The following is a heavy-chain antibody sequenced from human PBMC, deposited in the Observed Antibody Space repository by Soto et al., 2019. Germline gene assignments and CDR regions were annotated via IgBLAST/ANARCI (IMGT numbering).Heavy chain of an antibody. CDR3: AAARITIFGVVMIGFDP. Sequence: QMQLVQSGPEVKKPGTSVKVSCKASGFTFTSSAVQWVRQARGQRLEWIGWIVVGSGHTNYAQKFQERVTITRDMSTSTAYMELSSLRSEDTAVYYCAAARITIFGVVMIGFDPWGPGPLVTVSS. CDR2: IVVGSGHT. J-gene: IGHJ5*02. D-gene: IGHD3-3*01. V-gene: IGHV1-58*01. CDR1: GFTFTSSA.